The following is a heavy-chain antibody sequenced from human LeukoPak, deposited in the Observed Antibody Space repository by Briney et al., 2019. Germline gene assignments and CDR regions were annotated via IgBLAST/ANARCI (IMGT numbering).Heavy chain of an antibody. J-gene: IGHJ3*02. D-gene: IGHD3-10*01. CDR3: ARRSHFKTVRGDDAFDI. CDR1: GYTFTSYY. CDR2: INPSGGST. V-gene: IGHV1-46*01. Sequence: ASVKVSCKASGYTFTSYYMHWVRQAPGQGLEWMGIINPSGGSTSYAQKFQGRVTMTRDTSTSTVYMELSSLRSEDTAVYYCARRSHFKTVRGDDAFDIWGQGTMVIVSS.